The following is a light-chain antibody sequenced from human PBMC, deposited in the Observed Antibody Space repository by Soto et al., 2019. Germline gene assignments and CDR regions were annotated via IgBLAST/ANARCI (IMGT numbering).Light chain of an antibody. J-gene: IGKJ4*01. V-gene: IGKV1-5*03. Sequence: DIQMTQSPSALSASVGDRVTITCRASQSVSNWLAWYRQKPGEAPKLLIYDGSTLERGVPSRFSGSGSGTEFTLSIRCLQPDDLAAFDCQQYDTYPRTFGQGTKVEVK. CDR2: DGS. CDR3: QQYDTYPRT. CDR1: QSVSNW.